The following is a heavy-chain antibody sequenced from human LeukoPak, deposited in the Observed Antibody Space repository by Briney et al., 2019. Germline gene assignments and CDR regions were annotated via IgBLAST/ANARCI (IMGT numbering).Heavy chain of an antibody. CDR3: ARDTGLRYFDWLLRDWYFDL. Sequence: ASVKVSCTASGYTFTSYGISWVRQAPGQGLEWMGWISAYNGNTNYAQKLQGRVTMTTDTSTSTAYMELRSLRSDDTAVYYCARDTGLRYFDWLLRDWYFDLWGRGTLVTVSS. CDR1: GYTFTSYG. V-gene: IGHV1-18*04. J-gene: IGHJ2*01. D-gene: IGHD3-9*01. CDR2: ISAYNGNT.